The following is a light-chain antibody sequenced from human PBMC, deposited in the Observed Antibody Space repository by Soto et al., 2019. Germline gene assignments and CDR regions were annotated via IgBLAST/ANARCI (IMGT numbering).Light chain of an antibody. CDR2: KAS. V-gene: IGKV1-5*03. J-gene: IGKJ1*01. CDR3: QHYTSYSVA. Sequence: DIQMTQSPSTLSGSVGDRVTITCRASKPITSWLAWYQQKPGKAPKLLIYKASTLKSGVPSRFSGSGSGTEFTLTVSSFQPDDFETYCGQHYTSYSVAFGKGTKVDI. CDR1: KPITSW.